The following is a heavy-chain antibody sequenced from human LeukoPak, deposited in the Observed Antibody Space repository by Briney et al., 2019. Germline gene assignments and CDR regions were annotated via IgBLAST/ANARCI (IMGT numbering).Heavy chain of an antibody. D-gene: IGHD2-21*02. J-gene: IGHJ4*02. CDR2: INTNTGNP. V-gene: IGHV7-4-1*02. CDR1: GYTFTSYA. Sequence: ASVTVSCKASGYTFTSYAMNWVRQAPGQGLEWMGWINTNTGNPTYAQGFTGRFVFSLDTSVSTAYLQISSLKAEDTAVYYCARAGSYCGGDCYPIFDYWGQGTLVTVSS. CDR3: ARAGSYCGGDCYPIFDY.